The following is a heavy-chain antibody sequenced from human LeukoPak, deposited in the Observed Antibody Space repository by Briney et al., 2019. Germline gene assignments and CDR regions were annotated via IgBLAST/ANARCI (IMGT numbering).Heavy chain of an antibody. CDR2: INPNSGGT. CDR3: ARALGSYYYGAFDI. J-gene: IGHJ3*02. CDR1: GYTFTGYY. V-gene: IGHV1-2*02. D-gene: IGHD1-26*01. Sequence: ASVKVSCKASGYTFTGYYMHWVRQAPGQGLEWMGWINPNSGGTNYAQKFQGRVTMTRDTSISTAYMELSSLRSEDTAVYYCARALGSYYYGAFDIWGQGTMVTVSS.